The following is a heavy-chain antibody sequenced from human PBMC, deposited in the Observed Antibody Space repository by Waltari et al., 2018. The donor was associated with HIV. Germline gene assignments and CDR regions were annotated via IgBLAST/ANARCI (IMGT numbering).Heavy chain of an antibody. D-gene: IGHD1-26*01. CDR1: GFTFSSYS. J-gene: IGHJ6*02. CDR2: ISSSSYI. V-gene: IGHV3-21*01. Sequence: EVQLVESGGGLVKPGGSLRLSCAASGFTFSSYSMNWVRQAPGKGLEWVSSISSSSYIYYADSVKGRFTISRDNAKSSLYLQMNSLRAEDTAVYYCARDQREQLIGGSYYYYYGMDVWGQGTTVTVSS. CDR3: ARDQREQLIGGSYYYYYGMDV.